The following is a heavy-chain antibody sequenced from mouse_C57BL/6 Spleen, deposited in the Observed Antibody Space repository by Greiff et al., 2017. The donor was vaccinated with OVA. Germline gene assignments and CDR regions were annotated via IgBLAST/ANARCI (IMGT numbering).Heavy chain of an antibody. J-gene: IGHJ2*01. CDR3: ARESFASWDVYYFDY. CDR2: IYPRDGST. CDR1: GYTFTRYD. Sequence: VQLVESGPELVKPGASVKLPCKASGYTFTRYDINWVNQRPGQGLEWIGWIYPRDGSTKYKEKVKGKATLTVDTSSSAAYMALHSLTSESPAVYVSARESFASWDVYYFDYWGQGTTLTVSS. D-gene: IGHD4-1*01. V-gene: IGHV1-85*01.